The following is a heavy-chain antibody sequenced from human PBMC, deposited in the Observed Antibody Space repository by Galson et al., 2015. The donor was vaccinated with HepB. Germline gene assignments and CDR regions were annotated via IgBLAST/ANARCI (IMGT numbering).Heavy chain of an antibody. CDR3: AREKITDDVVVPAAMGKAGTVGAFDI. CDR2: IIPILGIA. CDR1: GGTFSSYA. Sequence: SVKVSCKASGGTFSSYAISWVRQAPGQGLEWMGGIIPILGIANYAQKFQGRVTITADKSTSTAYMELSSLRSEDTAVYYCAREKITDDVVVPAAMGKAGTVGAFDIWGQGTMVTVSS. J-gene: IGHJ3*02. V-gene: IGHV1-69*10. D-gene: IGHD2-2*01.